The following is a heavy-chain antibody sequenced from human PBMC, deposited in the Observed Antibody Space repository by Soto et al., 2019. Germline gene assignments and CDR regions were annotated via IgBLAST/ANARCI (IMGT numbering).Heavy chain of an antibody. D-gene: IGHD4-17*01. V-gene: IGHV3-30-3*01. CDR2: ISYDGSNK. CDR3: ARGPVTTVLFDY. J-gene: IGHJ4*02. Sequence: QVQLVESGGGVVQPGRSLRLSCAASGFTFSSYAMHWVRQAPGKGLEWVAVISYDGSNKYYADSVKGRFTISRDNSKNTLYLQMNSLRAEDTAVYYCARGPVTTVLFDYWGQGTLVTVSS. CDR1: GFTFSSYA.